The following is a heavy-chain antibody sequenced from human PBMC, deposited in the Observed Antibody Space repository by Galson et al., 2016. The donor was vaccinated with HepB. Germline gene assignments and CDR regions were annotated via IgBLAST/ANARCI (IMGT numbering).Heavy chain of an antibody. V-gene: IGHV3-23*01. CDR1: GFSFSGYA. D-gene: IGHD1/OR15-1a*01. J-gene: IGHJ4*02. Sequence: SLRLSCAASGFSFSGYAMSWVRQAPGTGLEWVSAISGSGASTYYADSVKGRFIISRDNSKNTLYLQMDNLRAEDTAVYYCARATSTTVPYLFDYWGQGTLVTVSS. CDR2: ISGSGAST. CDR3: ARATSTTVPYLFDY.